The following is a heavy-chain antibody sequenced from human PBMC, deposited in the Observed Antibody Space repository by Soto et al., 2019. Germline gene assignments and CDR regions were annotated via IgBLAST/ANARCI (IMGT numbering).Heavy chain of an antibody. CDR1: GGSISSGGYY. CDR3: ARESAGGATVTTIGY. D-gene: IGHD4-17*01. CDR2: IYYSGST. V-gene: IGHV4-31*03. Sequence: QVQLQESGPGLVKPSQTLSLTCTVSGGSISSGGYYWSWIRQHPGKGLEWIGYIYYSGSTYYNPSLKSRVTISVATSKNQFSLKLSSVTAADTAVYYCARESAGGATVTTIGYWGQGTLVTVSS. J-gene: IGHJ4*02.